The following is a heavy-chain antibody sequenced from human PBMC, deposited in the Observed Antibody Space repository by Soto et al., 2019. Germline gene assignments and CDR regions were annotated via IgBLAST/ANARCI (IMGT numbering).Heavy chain of an antibody. CDR1: GGSISSGDYY. Sequence: QVQLQESGPGLVKPSQTLSITCTVSGGSISSGDYYWSWVRQHPGKGLEWIGYIYHSGSTYYNPSLKSRVTISVDTSKNQFSLKLSSVTAADTAVYYCARDVRPAHTNWFDPWGQGTLVTVSS. V-gene: IGHV4-31*03. J-gene: IGHJ5*02. D-gene: IGHD2-8*01. CDR2: IYHSGST. CDR3: ARDVRPAHTNWFDP.